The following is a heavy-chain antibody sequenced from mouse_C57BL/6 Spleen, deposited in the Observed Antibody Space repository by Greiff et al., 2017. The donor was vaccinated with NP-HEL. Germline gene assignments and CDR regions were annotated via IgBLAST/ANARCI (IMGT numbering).Heavy chain of an antibody. Sequence: VKLQQPGAELVRPGSSVKLSCKASGYTFTSYWMHWVKQRPIQGLEWIGNIDPSDSETHYNQKFKDKATLTVDKSSSTAYMQLSSLTSEDSAVYYCARDGGSYYYAMDYWGQGTSVTVSS. V-gene: IGHV1-52*01. CDR1: GYTFTSYW. D-gene: IGHD2-3*01. CDR3: ARDGGSYYYAMDY. CDR2: IDPSDSET. J-gene: IGHJ4*01.